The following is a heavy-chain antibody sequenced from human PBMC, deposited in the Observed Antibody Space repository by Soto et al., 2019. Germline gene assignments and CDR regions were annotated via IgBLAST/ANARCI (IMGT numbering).Heavy chain of an antibody. CDR1: GGSFSGYY. CDR2: INHSGST. CDR3: ARVLTGGSSGFDS. D-gene: IGHD6-19*01. Sequence: SETLSLTCAVYGGSFSGYYWSWIRQPPGKGLEWIGEINHSGSTNYNPSLKSRVTISVDTSKNQFSLKLSSVTAADTAVYYCARVLTGGSSGFDSWGQGTLVTVSS. J-gene: IGHJ4*02. V-gene: IGHV4-34*01.